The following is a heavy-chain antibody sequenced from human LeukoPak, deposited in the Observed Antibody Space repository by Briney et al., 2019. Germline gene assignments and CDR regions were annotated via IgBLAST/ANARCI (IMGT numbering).Heavy chain of an antibody. Sequence: SETLSLTCAVYGGSFSGYYWRWIRQPLGKGLEWIGEINQSGSTKYNPSLKSRVTISIDTSKNQFLLKLNSVTAADTAVYYCAIDRSGYYHFDYWGQGTLVTVSS. D-gene: IGHD3-22*01. J-gene: IGHJ4*02. CDR2: INQSGST. V-gene: IGHV4-34*01. CDR1: GGSFSGYY. CDR3: AIDRSGYYHFDY.